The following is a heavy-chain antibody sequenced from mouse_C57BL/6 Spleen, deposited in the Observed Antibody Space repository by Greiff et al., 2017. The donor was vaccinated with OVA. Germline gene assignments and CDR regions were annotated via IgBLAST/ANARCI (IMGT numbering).Heavy chain of an antibody. CDR3: ARDYGSTYWYFDV. CDR2: IGPGSGST. V-gene: IGHV1-77*01. CDR1: GYTFTSYW. J-gene: IGHJ1*03. D-gene: IGHD1-1*01. Sequence: VQLQQPGAELVMPGASVKLSCKASGYTFTSYWMHWVKQRPGQGLEWIGKIGPGSGSTYYNEKFKGKATLTADKSSSTAYMQLSSLTSEDSAVYFCARDYGSTYWYFDVWGTGTTVTVSS.